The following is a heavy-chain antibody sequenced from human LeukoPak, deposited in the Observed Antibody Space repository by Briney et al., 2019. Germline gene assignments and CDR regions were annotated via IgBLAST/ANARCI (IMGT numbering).Heavy chain of an antibody. J-gene: IGHJ4*02. CDR2: IRSKANSYAT. V-gene: IGHV3-73*01. D-gene: IGHD6-19*01. CDR3: TSLPGIAVAGGY. Sequence: GGSLRLSCAASGFTFSGSAMHWVRQASGKGLEWVGRIRSKANSYATAYAASVKGRFTISRDDSKNTAYLQMNSLKTEDTAVYYCTSLPGIAVAGGYWGQGTLVTVSS. CDR1: GFTFSGSA.